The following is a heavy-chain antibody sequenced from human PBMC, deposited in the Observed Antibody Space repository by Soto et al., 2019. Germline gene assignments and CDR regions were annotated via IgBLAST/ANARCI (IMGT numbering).Heavy chain of an antibody. CDR2: ISGYNGDT. Sequence: ASVKVSCKAAGYTFTRYRSSWVRQATRQGLEWMGWISGYNGDTNYAQKFQGRVSMTIDTSTTTAYMELRSLTSDDTAVYYCAKNGQPPYYYYGLDVWGQGTKVTVSS. CDR1: GYTFTRYR. D-gene: IGHD2-8*01. V-gene: IGHV1-18*01. J-gene: IGHJ6*02. CDR3: AKNGQPPYYYYGLDV.